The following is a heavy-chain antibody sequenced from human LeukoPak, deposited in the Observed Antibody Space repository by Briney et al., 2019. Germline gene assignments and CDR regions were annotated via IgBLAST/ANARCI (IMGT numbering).Heavy chain of an antibody. CDR2: ISAYNGNT. CDR1: GYTCTSYG. CDR3: ARAYYDFWSGYWPSGYFDY. J-gene: IGHJ4*02. D-gene: IGHD3-3*01. V-gene: IGHV1-18*01. Sequence: ASVKVSCKASGYTCTSYGISWVRQAPGQGLEWMGWISAYNGNTNYAQKLQGRVTMTTDTSTSTAYMELRSLRSDDTAVYYCARAYYDFWSGYWPSGYFDYWGQGTLVTVSS.